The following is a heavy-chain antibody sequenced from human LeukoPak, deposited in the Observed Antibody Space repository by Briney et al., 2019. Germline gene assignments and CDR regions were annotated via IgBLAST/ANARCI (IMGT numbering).Heavy chain of an antibody. CDR2: ISYDGSNK. Sequence: PGGSLRLSCAPSGFTFSSYAVHWVRQAPGKGLEWVAVISYDGSNKYYADSVKCRFTISRDNSKNTLYLQMNSLRAEDTAVYYCARSYCRGDCYPDYSGQGTLVTVSS. J-gene: IGHJ4*02. D-gene: IGHD2-21*02. CDR3: ARSYCRGDCYPDY. V-gene: IGHV3-30-3*01. CDR1: GFTFSSYA.